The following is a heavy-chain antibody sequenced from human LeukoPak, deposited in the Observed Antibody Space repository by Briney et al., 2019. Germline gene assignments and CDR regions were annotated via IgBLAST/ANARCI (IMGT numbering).Heavy chain of an antibody. CDR3: AKDDVGSSWYPPFDY. Sequence: GGSLRLSCTASEFTFNNYNMHWVRQAPGKGLEWVAFIQYDGNKEDYADSVKGRFTISRDKSKNTMYLQMNSLRTEDTAVYYCAKDDVGSSWYPPFDYWGQGTLVTVSS. CDR2: IQYDGNKE. J-gene: IGHJ4*02. V-gene: IGHV3-30*02. D-gene: IGHD6-13*01. CDR1: EFTFNNYN.